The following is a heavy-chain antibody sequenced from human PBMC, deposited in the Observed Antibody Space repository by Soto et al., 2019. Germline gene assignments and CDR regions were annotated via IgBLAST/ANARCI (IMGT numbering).Heavy chain of an antibody. Sequence: GGSLRLSCAASGFTFSSFAMSWVRQAPGKGLEWVSAISGSGGSTYYADSVKGRFTISRDNSKNTLYLQMNSLRAEDTAVYYCVKDKLGTTEYGMDVWGQGTTVTVSS. CDR1: GFTFSSFA. CDR3: VKDKLGTTEYGMDV. CDR2: ISGSGGST. D-gene: IGHD1-7*01. J-gene: IGHJ6*02. V-gene: IGHV3-23*01.